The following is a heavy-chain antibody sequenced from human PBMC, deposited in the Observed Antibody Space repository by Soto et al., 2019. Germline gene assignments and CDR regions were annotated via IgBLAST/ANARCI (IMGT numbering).Heavy chain of an antibody. CDR2: VGGSGSDT. CDR3: AKRQSFDFWSGYLPFFDY. J-gene: IGHJ4*02. CDR1: AINFRSYA. Sequence: PGGSLRLSCSASAINFRSYAMRWVRQAPGKGLEWVSAVGGSGSDTYYADSVKGRFTISRDDSKNTRYLHMSSLRVEDTAIYYCAKRQSFDFWSGYLPFFDYWGQGTPVTVSS. V-gene: IGHV3-23*01. D-gene: IGHD3-3*01.